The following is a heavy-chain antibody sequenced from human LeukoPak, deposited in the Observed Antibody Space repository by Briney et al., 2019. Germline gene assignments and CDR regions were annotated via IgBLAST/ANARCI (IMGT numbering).Heavy chain of an antibody. D-gene: IGHD3-10*01. CDR3: ARDRRITMVRGVIMNWFDP. CDR2: INPSGGST. Sequence: GASVKVSCKASGYTFTTYYVHWVRQAPGQGLEWMGIINPSGGSTTYAQKFRGRLTMTRDMSTSTAYMELRSLRSDDTAVYYCARDRRITMVRGVIMNWFDPWGQGTLVTVSS. V-gene: IGHV1-46*01. J-gene: IGHJ5*02. CDR1: GYTFTTYY.